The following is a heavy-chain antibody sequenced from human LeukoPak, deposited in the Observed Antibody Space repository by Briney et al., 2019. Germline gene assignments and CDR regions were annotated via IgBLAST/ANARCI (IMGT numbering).Heavy chain of an antibody. D-gene: IGHD6-6*01. Sequence: SSETLSLTCTVSGYSISSGYYWGWIRQPPGKGLEWIGSIYHSGSTYYNPSLKSRVTISVDTSKNQFSLELSSVTAADTAVYYCARLGEYSSSSADYWGQGTLVTVSS. J-gene: IGHJ4*02. CDR3: ARLGEYSSSSADY. V-gene: IGHV4-38-2*02. CDR1: GYSISSGYY. CDR2: IYHSGST.